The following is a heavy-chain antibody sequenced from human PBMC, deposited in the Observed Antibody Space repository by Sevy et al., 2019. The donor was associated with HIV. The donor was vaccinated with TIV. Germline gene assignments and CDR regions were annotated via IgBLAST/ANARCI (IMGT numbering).Heavy chain of an antibody. CDR2: ISSSNYI. J-gene: IGHJ3*02. V-gene: IGHV3-21*01. Sequence: GGSLRLSCAASGFTFNIYSMNWVRQAPGKGLEWVSSISSSNYIYYADSVKGRFTISRDNAKNSLYLQMNSLRAEDTAVYYCARGLLWFGELLSSAFDIWGQGTMVTVSS. D-gene: IGHD3-10*01. CDR3: ARGLLWFGELLSSAFDI. CDR1: GFTFNIYS.